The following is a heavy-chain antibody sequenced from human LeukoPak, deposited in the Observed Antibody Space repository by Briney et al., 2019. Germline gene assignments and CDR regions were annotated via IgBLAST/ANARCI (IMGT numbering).Heavy chain of an antibody. CDR1: GGTFISYA. J-gene: IGHJ4*02. Sequence: SVKVSCKASGGTFISYAISWVRQAPGQGLEWMGGIIPIFGTANYAQKFQGRVTITADESTSTAYMELSSLRSEDTAVYYCATDSDYGKSDFDYWGQGTLVTVSS. D-gene: IGHD4-17*01. CDR3: ATDSDYGKSDFDY. CDR2: IIPIFGTA. V-gene: IGHV1-69*01.